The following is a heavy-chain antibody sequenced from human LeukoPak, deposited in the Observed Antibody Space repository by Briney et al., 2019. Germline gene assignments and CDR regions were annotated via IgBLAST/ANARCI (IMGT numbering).Heavy chain of an antibody. CDR1: GYSISSGYY. Sequence: PSETLSLTCAVSGYSISSGYYWGWIRQPPGKGLEWIGSIYHSGSTYYNPSLKSRVTISVDTSKNQFSLKLSSVTAADTAVYYCARLSKNYDFWSGYQGNFDYWGQGTLVTVSS. J-gene: IGHJ4*02. CDR3: ARLSKNYDFWSGYQGNFDY. V-gene: IGHV4-38-2*01. CDR2: IYHSGST. D-gene: IGHD3-3*01.